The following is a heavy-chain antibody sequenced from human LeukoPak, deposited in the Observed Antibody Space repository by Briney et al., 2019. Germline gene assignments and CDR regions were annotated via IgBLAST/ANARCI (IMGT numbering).Heavy chain of an antibody. D-gene: IGHD3-3*01. CDR2: IKQDGSEK. V-gene: IGHV3-7*01. CDR1: GFTFSSYW. CDR3: ARVPPPLRFYGRGYFDY. Sequence: GGSLRLSCAASGFTFSSYWMSWVRQAPGKGLEWVANIKQDGSEKYYVDSVKGRFTISRDNAKNSLHLQMNSLRAEDTAVYYCARVPPPLRFYGRGYFDYWGQGTLVTVSS. J-gene: IGHJ4*02.